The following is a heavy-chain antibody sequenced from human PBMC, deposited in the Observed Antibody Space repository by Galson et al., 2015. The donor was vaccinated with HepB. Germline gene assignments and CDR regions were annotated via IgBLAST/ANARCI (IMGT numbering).Heavy chain of an antibody. V-gene: IGHV4-39*01. CDR3: ARHLPRAGNRYFDY. CDR1: GASITSETYY. D-gene: IGHD6-19*01. CDR2: LSYSGAT. J-gene: IGHJ4*02. Sequence: SETLSLTCTVSGASITSETYYWGWIRQPPGRGLEWIGSLSYSGATYYNPSLKSRVTVSVDKSKKRFSLRLNSVTAADTAVYYCARHLPRAGNRYFDYWGQGTLVTVSS.